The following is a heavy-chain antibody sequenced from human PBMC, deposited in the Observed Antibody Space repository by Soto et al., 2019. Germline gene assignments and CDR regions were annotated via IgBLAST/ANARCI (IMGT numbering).Heavy chain of an antibody. CDR3: TTDLWRIAVVVGSTGYFNP. CDR1: GFTFSSYG. J-gene: IGHJ5*02. D-gene: IGHD2-15*01. CDR2: IWYDGSNK. Sequence: GGSLRLSCAASGFTFSSYGMHWVRQAPGKGLEWVAVIWYDGSNKYYADSVRGRFTISRDDSKNTLYLQMNSLKTEDTAVYYCTTDLWRIAVVVGSTGYFNPWGQGTPVTVSS. V-gene: IGHV3-33*01.